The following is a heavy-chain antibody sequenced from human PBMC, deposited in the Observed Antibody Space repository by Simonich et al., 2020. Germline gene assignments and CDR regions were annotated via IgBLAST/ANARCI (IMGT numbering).Heavy chain of an antibody. J-gene: IGHJ6*03. Sequence: EVQLVESGGGVVQTGGSLRLACAASGFTFSSYWMSWVSQATGKGLEWVANIKQDGSEKDYVDSLKGRFTIARDNAKNSLYLQMNSLSAEDTAVYYCARDGLGTAYYYYMDVWGKGTTVTVSS. CDR2: IKQDGSEK. CDR1: GFTFSSYW. D-gene: IGHD7-27*01. CDR3: ARDGLGTAYYYYMDV. V-gene: IGHV3-7*01.